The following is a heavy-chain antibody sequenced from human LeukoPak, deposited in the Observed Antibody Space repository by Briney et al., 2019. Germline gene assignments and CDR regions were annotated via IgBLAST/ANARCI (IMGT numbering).Heavy chain of an antibody. Sequence: GASVKVSCKASGYTFTGYDISWVRQAPGQGLEWMGWISPNNGNTNYAQKFQGRVTMTRDTSISTAYMELRRLRSDDTAVYYWARDREYDSQFGYWGEGTLDSVPS. V-gene: IGHV1-18*01. CDR2: ISPNNGNT. D-gene: IGHD2/OR15-2a*01. CDR1: GYTFTGYD. J-gene: IGHJ4*02. CDR3: ARDREYDSQFGY.